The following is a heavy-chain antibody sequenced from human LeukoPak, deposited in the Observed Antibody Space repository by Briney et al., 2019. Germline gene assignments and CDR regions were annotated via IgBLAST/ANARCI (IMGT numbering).Heavy chain of an antibody. CDR2: IKSKTDGGTT. Sequence: GGSLRLSCAASGFTFSNAWMSWVRQAPGKGLEWVGRIKSKTDGGTTDYAAPVKGRFTISRDDSKNTLYLQMNSLKTEDTAVYYCTTPLEVEQYCSGGSCYFDYWGQGTLVTVSS. D-gene: IGHD2-15*01. CDR1: GFTFSNAW. J-gene: IGHJ4*02. CDR3: TTPLEVEQYCSGGSCYFDY. V-gene: IGHV3-15*01.